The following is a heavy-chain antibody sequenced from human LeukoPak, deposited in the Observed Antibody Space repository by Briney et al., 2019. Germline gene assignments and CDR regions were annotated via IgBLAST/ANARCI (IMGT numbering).Heavy chain of an antibody. CDR3: TVYYYDGGNYRPTDH. J-gene: IGHJ4*02. CDR2: IKSKASNYAT. Sequence: PGGSLRLSCAASGFTFSASAMHWVRQTSGKGLEWVGRIKSKASNYATAYAASVNGRFTISRDDSKNTAYLQMNSLKTEDTAIYYCTVYYYDGGNYRPTDHWGQGTLVTVSS. V-gene: IGHV3-73*01. CDR1: GFTFSASA. D-gene: IGHD3-16*02.